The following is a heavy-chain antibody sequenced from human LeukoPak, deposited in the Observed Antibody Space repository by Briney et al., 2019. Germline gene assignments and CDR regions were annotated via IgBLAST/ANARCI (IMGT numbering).Heavy chain of an antibody. CDR3: ARGKYDCWSGYLYYFDY. CDR1: GGSFSGYY. J-gene: IGHJ4*02. Sequence: SETLSLLCAVYGGSFSGYYWIWLRQPPGKGLEWIGEINHSGSTNYNPSLKSRVTISVDASKNKFSLKLSSVTAADTAVYYCARGKYDCWSGYLYYFDYWGQGTLVTVSS. V-gene: IGHV4-34*01. D-gene: IGHD3-3*01. CDR2: INHSGST.